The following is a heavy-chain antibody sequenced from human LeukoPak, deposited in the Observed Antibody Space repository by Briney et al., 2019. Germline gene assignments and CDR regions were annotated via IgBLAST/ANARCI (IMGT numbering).Heavy chain of an antibody. J-gene: IGHJ4*02. CDR3: AGGQMFTSGGFDD. Sequence: GGSLRLSCAASGFTVSSNYMSWVRQAPGKGLEWVSVFYADGSTYYADSAKGRFTISRDNSKNTVNLQMNSLRAEDTALYYCAGGQMFTSGGFDDWGQGTLVTVSS. D-gene: IGHD6-19*01. CDR1: GFTVSSNY. V-gene: IGHV3-66*01. CDR2: FYADGST.